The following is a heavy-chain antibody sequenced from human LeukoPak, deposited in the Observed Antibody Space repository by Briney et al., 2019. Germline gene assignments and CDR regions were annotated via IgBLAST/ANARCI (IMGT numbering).Heavy chain of an antibody. Sequence: GGSLRLSCAASGFAFSIYAVSWVRQAPGKGLEWVSAISGSGDSTYCADSVKGRFTISRDNSKNTLYLQMNSLRAEDTAVYYCAKDPRGGYSGSHYFDYWGQGTLVTVSS. V-gene: IGHV3-23*01. D-gene: IGHD1-26*01. CDR2: ISGSGDST. J-gene: IGHJ4*02. CDR3: AKDPRGGYSGSHYFDY. CDR1: GFAFSIYA.